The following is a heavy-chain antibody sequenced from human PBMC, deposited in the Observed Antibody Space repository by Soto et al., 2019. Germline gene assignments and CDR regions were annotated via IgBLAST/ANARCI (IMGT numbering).Heavy chain of an antibody. CDR2: ISYDGSNK. J-gene: IGHJ4*02. V-gene: IGHV3-30-3*01. Sequence: QVQLVESGGGVVQPGRSLRLSCAASGFTFSSYAMHWVRQAPGKGLEWVAVISYDGSNKYYADSVKGRFTTSRDNSKNTLYLQMNSLRAEDTAVYYCARDPYYYGSGSYVDYWGQGTLVTVSS. D-gene: IGHD3-10*01. CDR1: GFTFSSYA. CDR3: ARDPYYYGSGSYVDY.